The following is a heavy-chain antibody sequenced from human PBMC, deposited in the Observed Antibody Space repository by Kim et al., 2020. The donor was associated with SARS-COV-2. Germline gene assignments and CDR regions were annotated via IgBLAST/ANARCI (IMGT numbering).Heavy chain of an antibody. Sequence: GGSLRLSCAASGFTFDDYAMHWVRQAPGKGLEWVSLISGDGGSTYYADSVKGRFTISRDNSKNSLYLQMNSLRTEDTALYYCAKDFNPYYDFWSGTQRGYFQHWGQGTLVTVSS. CDR3: AKDFNPYYDFWSGTQRGYFQH. J-gene: IGHJ1*01. CDR2: ISGDGGST. V-gene: IGHV3-43*02. D-gene: IGHD3-3*01. CDR1: GFTFDDYA.